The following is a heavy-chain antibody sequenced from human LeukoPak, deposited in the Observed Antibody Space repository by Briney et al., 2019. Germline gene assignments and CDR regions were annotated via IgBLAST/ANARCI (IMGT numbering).Heavy chain of an antibody. CDR1: GYTFTSYD. Sequence: SVKVSCKASGYTFTSYDINWVRQATGQGLEWMGWMNPNSGNTGYAQKFQGRVTMTRDTSISTAYMELSRLRSDDTAVYYCATQYSSGWYQFDYWGQGTLVTVSS. CDR2: MNPNSGNT. D-gene: IGHD6-19*01. CDR3: ATQYSSGWYQFDY. J-gene: IGHJ4*02. V-gene: IGHV1-8*01.